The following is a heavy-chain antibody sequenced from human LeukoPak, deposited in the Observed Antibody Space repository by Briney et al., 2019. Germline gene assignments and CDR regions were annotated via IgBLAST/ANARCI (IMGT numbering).Heavy chain of an antibody. CDR2: IYYSGST. CDR1: GGSISSYY. CDR3: ARAAAGTLGWFDP. J-gene: IGHJ5*02. V-gene: IGHV4-59*12. D-gene: IGHD6-19*01. Sequence: SETLSLTCTVSGGSISSYYWSWIRQPPGKGLEWIGYIYYSGSTNYNPSLKSRVTISVDTSKNQFSLKLSSVTAADTAVYYCARAAAGTLGWFDPWGQGTLVTVSS.